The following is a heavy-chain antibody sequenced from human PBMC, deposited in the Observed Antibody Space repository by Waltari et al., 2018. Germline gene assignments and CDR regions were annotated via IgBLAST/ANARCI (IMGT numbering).Heavy chain of an antibody. J-gene: IGHJ4*02. CDR1: GGSISSSSYY. D-gene: IGHD3-22*01. CDR2: IHYSGST. V-gene: IGHV4-39*07. Sequence: QLQLQESGPGLVKPSETLSLTCTVSGGSISSSSYYWGWIRQPPGKGLEWIWSIHYSGSTYYTPSLKRRVTIAVDTSKNQFSLKRSSVTAADTAVYYCARETTMIIHWGQGTLVTVSS. CDR3: ARETTMIIH.